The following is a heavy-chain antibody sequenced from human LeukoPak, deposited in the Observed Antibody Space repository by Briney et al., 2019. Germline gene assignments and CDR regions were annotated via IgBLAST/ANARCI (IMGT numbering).Heavy chain of an antibody. J-gene: IGHJ4*02. CDR2: IKQDGSEE. CDR3: ARMGRYGDYDY. D-gene: IGHD4-17*01. Sequence: GGSLRLSCAASGFTFGRYWMSWVRQAPGKGLEWVANIKQDGSEEYYVDSVKGRFTISRDNAKNSLYLQMNSLRAEDTAVYYCARMGRYGDYDYWGQGTLVTVSS. V-gene: IGHV3-7*01. CDR1: GFTFGRYW.